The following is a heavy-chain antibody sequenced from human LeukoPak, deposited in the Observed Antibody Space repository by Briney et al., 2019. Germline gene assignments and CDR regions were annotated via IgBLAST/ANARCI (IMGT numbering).Heavy chain of an antibody. CDR3: ARGLRLLRYFDWLSGEYFDY. J-gene: IGHJ4*02. D-gene: IGHD3-9*01. V-gene: IGHV4-34*01. Sequence: SETLSLTCTVSGGSISSYYWSWIRQPPGKGLEWIGEINHSGSTNYNPSLKSRVTISVDTSKNQFSLKLSSVTAADTAVYYCARGLRLLRYFDWLSGEYFDYWGQGTLVTVSS. CDR1: GGSISSYY. CDR2: INHSGST.